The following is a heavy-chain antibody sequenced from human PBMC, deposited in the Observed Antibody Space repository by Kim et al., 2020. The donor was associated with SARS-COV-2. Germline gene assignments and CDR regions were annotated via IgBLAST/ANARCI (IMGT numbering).Heavy chain of an antibody. Sequence: SETLSLTCTVSGGSISSSSYYWGWIRQPPGKGLEWIGTIYYSGSTYYNPSLKSRVTISVDTSKNQFSLRLSSVTAADTAVYYCARLRAMPFGVDIRGYYFDYWGQGTLVTVSS. V-gene: IGHV4-39*01. CDR3: ARLRAMPFGVDIRGYYFDY. CDR1: GGSISSSSYY. D-gene: IGHD3-3*01. J-gene: IGHJ4*02. CDR2: IYYSGST.